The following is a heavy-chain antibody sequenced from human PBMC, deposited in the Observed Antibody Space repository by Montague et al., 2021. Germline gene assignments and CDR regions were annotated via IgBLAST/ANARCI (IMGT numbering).Heavy chain of an antibody. Sequence: TLSLTCAVSGGSISSTAYYWSWIRQHPGKGLEWIGYIYYSGSTYYNPSLKGRVTISVDTSQNRFSLNLNSVTAADTAVYYCARVGATVTAPFDFWGQGTLVTVSS. V-gene: IGHV4-31*11. CDR3: ARVGATVTAPFDF. J-gene: IGHJ4*02. D-gene: IGHD4-17*01. CDR2: IYYSGST. CDR1: GGSISSTAYY.